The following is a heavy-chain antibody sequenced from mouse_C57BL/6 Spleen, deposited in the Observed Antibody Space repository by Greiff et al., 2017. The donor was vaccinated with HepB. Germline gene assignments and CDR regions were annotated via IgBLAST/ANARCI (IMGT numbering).Heavy chain of an antibody. V-gene: IGHV1-82*01. Sequence: QVQLQQSGPELVKPGASVKISCKASGYAFSSSWMNWVKQRPGKGLEWIGRIYPGDGDTNYNGKFKGKATLTADKSSSTAYMQRSSLTSEDSAVYFCAREDYYGSSPWFAYWGKGTLVTVSA. CDR2: IYPGDGDT. J-gene: IGHJ3*01. CDR3: AREDYYGSSPWFAY. CDR1: GYAFSSSW. D-gene: IGHD1-1*01.